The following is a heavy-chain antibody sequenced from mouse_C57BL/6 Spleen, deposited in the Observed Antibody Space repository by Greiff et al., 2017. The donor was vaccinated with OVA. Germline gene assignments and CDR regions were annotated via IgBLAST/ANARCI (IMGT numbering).Heavy chain of an antibody. J-gene: IGHJ4*01. CDR3: ARYMNYMDY. D-gene: IGHD1-3*01. V-gene: IGHV7-3*01. CDR2: IRNKANGYTT. CDR1: GFTFTDYY. Sequence: EVKLMESGGGLVQPGGSLSLSCAASGFTFTDYYMSWVRQPPGKALEWLGFIRNKANGYTTEYSASVKGRFTISRDNSQSILYLQMNALRAEDSATYYCARYMNYMDYWGQGTSVTVSS.